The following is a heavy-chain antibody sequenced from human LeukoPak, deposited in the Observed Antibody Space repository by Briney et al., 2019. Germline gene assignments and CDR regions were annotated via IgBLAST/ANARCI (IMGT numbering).Heavy chain of an antibody. J-gene: IGHJ5*02. CDR3: AAPAGAANWLDP. CDR2: IWYDGSKT. CDR1: GITFSRYG. V-gene: IGHV3-30*02. D-gene: IGHD1-26*01. Sequence: RPGGSLRLSCVANGITFSRYGMHWVRQAPGKGLEWVAFIWYDGSKTYYGDSVKGRFTISRDNSKNTVYLQMSTLRADDTAVYYCAAPAGAANWLDPWGQGTLVTVSS.